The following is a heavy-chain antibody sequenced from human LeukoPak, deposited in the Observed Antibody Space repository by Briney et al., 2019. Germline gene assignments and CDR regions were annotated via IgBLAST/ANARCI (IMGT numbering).Heavy chain of an antibody. Sequence: PSETLSLTCTVSGDSINSARNYSGWISQPPGKGLEWLARIYPSGSTQSDPPLKRRVSISIDTSKNQFSLKLYSVTASDAAIYYCARHLSGTTTAHYFDLWGQGTLVTVSS. J-gene: IGHJ4*02. V-gene: IGHV4-39*01. D-gene: IGHD1-1*01. CDR3: ARHLSGTTTAHYFDL. CDR2: IYPSGST. CDR1: GDSINSARNY.